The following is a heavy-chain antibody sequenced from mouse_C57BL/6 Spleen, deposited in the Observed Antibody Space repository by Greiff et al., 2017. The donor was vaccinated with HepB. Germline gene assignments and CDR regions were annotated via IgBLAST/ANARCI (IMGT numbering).Heavy chain of an antibody. D-gene: IGHD1-1*01. CDR1: GYTFTDYY. V-gene: IGHV1-75*01. CDR3: AHYYGSSWGYFDV. Sequence: QVQLQQSGPELVKPGASVKISCKASGYTFTDYYINWVKQRPGQGLEWIGWIFPGSGSTYYNEKFKGKATLTVDKSSSTAYMLLSSLTSEDSAVYFCAHYYGSSWGYFDVWGTGTTVTVSS. CDR2: IFPGSGST. J-gene: IGHJ1*03.